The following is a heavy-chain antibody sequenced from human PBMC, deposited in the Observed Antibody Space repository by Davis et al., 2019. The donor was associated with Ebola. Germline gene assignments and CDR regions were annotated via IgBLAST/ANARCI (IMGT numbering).Heavy chain of an antibody. Sequence: SVKVSCKASGGTFSSYAISWVRQAPGQGLEWMGGIIPIFRSPNYAQKFQGRLTITADESTRTAYMELSSLRSEDTAVYFCARVRTGFYFDSSDSPSWFDPWGQGTLVTVSS. CDR3: ARVRTGFYFDSSDSPSWFDP. CDR1: GGTFSSYA. CDR2: IIPIFRSP. J-gene: IGHJ5*02. V-gene: IGHV1-69*13. D-gene: IGHD3-22*01.